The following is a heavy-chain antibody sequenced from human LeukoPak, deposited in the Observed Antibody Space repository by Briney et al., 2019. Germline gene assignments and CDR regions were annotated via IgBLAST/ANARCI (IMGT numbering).Heavy chain of an antibody. D-gene: IGHD6-19*01. CDR2: INWNGGST. CDR1: GFTFDDYD. Sequence: RPGGSLRLSCAASGFTFDDYDMSWVRQAPGKGLEWVSGINWNGGSTGYADSVKGRFTISRDNARNSLYLQINSLRAEDTALYYCARIAMAGIGDGFDIWGQGTMVTVSS. CDR3: ARIAMAGIGDGFDI. J-gene: IGHJ3*02. V-gene: IGHV3-20*04.